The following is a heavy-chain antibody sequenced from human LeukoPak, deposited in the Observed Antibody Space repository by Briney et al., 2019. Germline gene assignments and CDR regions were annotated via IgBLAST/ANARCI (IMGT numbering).Heavy chain of an antibody. CDR3: ARGRATMVRGGRDYYYYYMDV. D-gene: IGHD3-10*01. J-gene: IGHJ6*03. Sequence: PSETLSLTCTVSGGSISSYYWSWIRQPPGKGLEWIGYIYYSGGTNYNPSLKSRVTISVDTSKNQFSLKLSSVTAADTAVYYCARGRATMVRGGRDYYYYYMDVWGKGTTVTVSS. CDR2: IYYSGGT. V-gene: IGHV4-59*12. CDR1: GGSISSYY.